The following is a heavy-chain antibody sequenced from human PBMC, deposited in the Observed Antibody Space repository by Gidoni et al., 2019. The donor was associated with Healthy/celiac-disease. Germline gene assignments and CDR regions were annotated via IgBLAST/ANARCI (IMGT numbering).Heavy chain of an antibody. V-gene: IGHV3-53*04. CDR1: GFTVSSNY. CDR3: ASHYYDSSGYYRHFDY. J-gene: IGHJ4*02. Sequence: EVQLVESGGGLVQPGGSLRLSCAASGFTVSSNYMSWVRQAPGKGQEWVSVIYSGGSTYYADSVKGRFTISRHNSKNTLYLQMNSLRAEDTAVYYCASHYYDSSGYYRHFDYWGQGTLVTVSS. D-gene: IGHD3-22*01. CDR2: IYSGGST.